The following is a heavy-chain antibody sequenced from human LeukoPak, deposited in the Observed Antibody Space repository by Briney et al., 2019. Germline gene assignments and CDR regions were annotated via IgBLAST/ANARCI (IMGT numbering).Heavy chain of an antibody. CDR1: GYTFTGYY. J-gene: IGHJ4*02. Sequence: ASVKVSCKASGYTFTGYYMHWVRQAPGQGLEWMGWINPNSGGTNYAQKFQGRVTMTRDTSISTAYMELSRLRSDDTAVYYCARFEGVVPAAMGSYWGQGTLVTVSS. CDR2: INPNSGGT. V-gene: IGHV1-2*02. CDR3: ARFEGVVPAAMGSY. D-gene: IGHD2-2*01.